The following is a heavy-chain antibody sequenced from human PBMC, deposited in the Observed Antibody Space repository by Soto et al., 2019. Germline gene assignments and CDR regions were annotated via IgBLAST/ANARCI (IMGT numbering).Heavy chain of an antibody. Sequence: GGSLRLSCAASGFTFSSYWMHWVRQAPGKGLVWVSRIKSDGRSTSYADSVKGRFTITRDNAKNTLYLQMNSLRAEDTAVYYCARDLAGDDAFDIWGQGTMVTVSS. CDR3: ARDLAGDDAFDI. V-gene: IGHV3-74*01. D-gene: IGHD7-27*01. CDR2: IKSDGRST. J-gene: IGHJ3*02. CDR1: GFTFSSYW.